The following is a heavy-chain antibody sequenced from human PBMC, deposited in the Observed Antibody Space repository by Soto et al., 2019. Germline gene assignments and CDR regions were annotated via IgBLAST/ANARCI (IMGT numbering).Heavy chain of an antibody. CDR1: GYSFTSYW. Sequence: ESLKISCKGSGYSFTSYWIGWVRQMPGKGLEWMGIIYPGDSDTRYSPSFQGQVTISADKSISTAYLQWSSLKASDTAMYYCARHDSSSTYYYGSGSYYNYYYYGMDVWGQGTTVTVS. J-gene: IGHJ6*02. CDR3: ARHDSSSTYYYGSGSYYNYYYYGMDV. CDR2: IYPGDSDT. V-gene: IGHV5-51*01. D-gene: IGHD3-10*01.